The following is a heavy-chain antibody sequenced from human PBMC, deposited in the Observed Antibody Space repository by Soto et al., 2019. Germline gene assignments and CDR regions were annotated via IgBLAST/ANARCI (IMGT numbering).Heavy chain of an antibody. J-gene: IGHJ4*02. CDR1: GFTFSSYA. CDR2: ISYDGSNK. D-gene: IGHD3-22*01. V-gene: IGHV3-30-3*01. CDR3: ARARSYYDSSGPDY. Sequence: HPGGSLRLSCAASGFTFSSYAMHWVRQAPGKGLEWVAVISYDGSNKYYADSVKGRFTISRDNSKNTLYLQMNSLRAEDTAVYYCARARSYYDSSGPDYWGQGTLVTVSS.